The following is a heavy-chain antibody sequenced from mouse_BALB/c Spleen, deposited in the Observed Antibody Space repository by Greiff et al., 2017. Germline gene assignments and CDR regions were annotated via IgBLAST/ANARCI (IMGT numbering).Heavy chain of an antibody. Sequence: EVKLVESGPGLVKPSQSLSLTCTVTGYSITSDYAWNWIRQFPGNKLEWMGYISYSGSTSYNPSLKSRISITRDTSKNQFFLQLNSVTTEDTATYYCAREELNWDFDVWGAGTTVTVSS. V-gene: IGHV3-2*02. CDR2: ISYSGST. J-gene: IGHJ1*01. D-gene: IGHD1-1*01. CDR1: GYSITSDYA. CDR3: AREELNWDFDV.